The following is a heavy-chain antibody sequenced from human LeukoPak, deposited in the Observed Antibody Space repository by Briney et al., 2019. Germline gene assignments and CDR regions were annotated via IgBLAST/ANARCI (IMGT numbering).Heavy chain of an antibody. CDR2: IYYSGST. CDR3: ARAWDDYYDSSGYYYRDALDI. V-gene: IGHV4-39*07. J-gene: IGHJ3*02. D-gene: IGHD3-22*01. CDR1: GGSISSSSYY. Sequence: PSETLSLTCTVSGGSISSSSYYWGWIRQPPGKGLEWIGSIYYSGSTYYNPSLKSRVTISVDTSKNQFSLKLSSVTAADTAVYYCARAWDDYYDSSGYYYRDALDIWGQGTMVTVSS.